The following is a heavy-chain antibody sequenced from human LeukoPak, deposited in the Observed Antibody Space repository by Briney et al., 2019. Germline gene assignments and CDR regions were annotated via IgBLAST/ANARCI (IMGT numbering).Heavy chain of an antibody. CDR1: GFSFSDHW. CDR3: ARDFYSGYDYVGDLDY. Sequence: GGSLRLSCVASGFSFSDHWMNWFRQAPGKGLEWVATIKKDGSEQYYVDSMKGRLTISRDNAKNSVYLQIHNLRAEDTAVYYCARDFYSGYDYVGDLDYWGQGTLVTVSS. D-gene: IGHD5-12*01. V-gene: IGHV3-7*01. CDR2: IKKDGSEQ. J-gene: IGHJ4*02.